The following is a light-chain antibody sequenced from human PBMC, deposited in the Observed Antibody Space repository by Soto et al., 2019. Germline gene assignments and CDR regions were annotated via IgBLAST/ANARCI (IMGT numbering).Light chain of an antibody. V-gene: IGKV1-12*01. J-gene: IGKJ2*01. Sequence: DIQMTQSPSSLSAPVGDRVSISCRASQDIDKWLAWFQQKPGKAPKLLISAASTLQNGVSSRFSGSGSGTDFTLTIQSLQPDDIGTYYCQQASGFPHTFGQGTKLEIK. CDR3: QQASGFPHT. CDR2: AAS. CDR1: QDIDKW.